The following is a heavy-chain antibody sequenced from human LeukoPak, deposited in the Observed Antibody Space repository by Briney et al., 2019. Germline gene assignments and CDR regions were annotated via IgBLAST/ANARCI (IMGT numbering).Heavy chain of an antibody. Sequence: PSETLSLTCTVSGGSISSYYWSWIRQPPGKGLEWIGYIYYSGSTNYNPSLKSRVTISVDTSKNQFSLKLSSVTAADTAVYYCARTPQIWFGELDGMDVWGQGTTVTVS. CDR2: IYYSGST. CDR3: ARTPQIWFGELDGMDV. V-gene: IGHV4-59*01. CDR1: GGSISSYY. D-gene: IGHD3-10*01. J-gene: IGHJ6*02.